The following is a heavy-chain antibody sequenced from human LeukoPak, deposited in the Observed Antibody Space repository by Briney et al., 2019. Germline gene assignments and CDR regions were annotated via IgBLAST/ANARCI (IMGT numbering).Heavy chain of an antibody. CDR1: GYSFTSNW. V-gene: IGHV5-51*01. CDR3: ARLTAVVTFDY. CDR2: IYPSDSDT. Sequence: GESRKISCKGSGYSFTSNWIGWVRQMPGKGLEWMGVIYPSDSDTRYSPSFQGQVTISADKSISTAYLQWRSLKVSDSAMYYCARLTAVVTFDYWGQGTLVTVSS. D-gene: IGHD4-23*01. J-gene: IGHJ4*02.